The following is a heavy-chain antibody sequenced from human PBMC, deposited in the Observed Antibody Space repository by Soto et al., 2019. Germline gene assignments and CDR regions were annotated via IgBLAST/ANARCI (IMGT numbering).Heavy chain of an antibody. CDR3: GRDFGHGYYLDY. J-gene: IGHJ4*02. CDR2: ITDSSDTV. V-gene: IGHV3-48*02. D-gene: IGHD3-3*01. CDR1: GFSFSNYN. Sequence: EVQLVESGGGLVQPGGSLRLSCVASGFSFSNYNMNWVRQAPGKGLEWVSYITDSSDTVHYADSVRGRFTISRDNAESSLYLQMNSLRDEDTAVYFFGRDFGHGYYLDYWGRGTLVTVSS.